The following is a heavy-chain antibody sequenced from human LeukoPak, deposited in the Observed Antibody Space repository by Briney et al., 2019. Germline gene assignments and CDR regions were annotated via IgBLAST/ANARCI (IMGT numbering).Heavy chain of an antibody. CDR1: GFTFSSYE. CDR2: ISSSGSTI. V-gene: IGHV3-48*03. Sequence: PGGSQRLSCAASGFTFSSYEMNWVRQAPGKGLEWVSYISSSGSTIYYADSVKGRFTIYRDNAKNSLYLQMNSLRAEDTAVYYCAGWNDYGETFDYWGQGTLVTVSS. CDR3: AGWNDYGETFDY. J-gene: IGHJ4*02. D-gene: IGHD4-17*01.